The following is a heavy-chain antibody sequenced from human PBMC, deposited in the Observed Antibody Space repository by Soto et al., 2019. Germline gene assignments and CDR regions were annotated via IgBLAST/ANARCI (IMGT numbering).Heavy chain of an antibody. J-gene: IGHJ4*02. V-gene: IGHV3-30-3*01. CDR3: ATGGGYYSAFDY. Sequence: GGSLRLSCAASGFTFSSYAMHWVRQAPGKGLEWVAVISYDGSNKYYADSVKGRFTISRDNSKNTLYLQMNSLRAEDTAVYYCATGGGYYSAFDYWGQGTLVTVSS. CDR2: ISYDGSNK. D-gene: IGHD3-22*01. CDR1: GFTFSSYA.